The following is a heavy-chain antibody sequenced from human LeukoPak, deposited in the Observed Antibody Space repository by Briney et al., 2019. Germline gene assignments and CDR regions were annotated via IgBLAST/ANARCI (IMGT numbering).Heavy chain of an antibody. V-gene: IGHV3-30-3*01. J-gene: IGHJ3*02. Sequence: TGGSLRLSCAASGFTFSSYAMHWVRQAPGKGLEWVAVISYDGSNTYYADSVKGRFTISRDNSKNTLYLQMISLRAEDTAVYYCARGDSGGDEDAFDIWGQGTMVTVSS. D-gene: IGHD2-21*02. CDR1: GFTFSSYA. CDR3: ARGDSGGDEDAFDI. CDR2: ISYDGSNT.